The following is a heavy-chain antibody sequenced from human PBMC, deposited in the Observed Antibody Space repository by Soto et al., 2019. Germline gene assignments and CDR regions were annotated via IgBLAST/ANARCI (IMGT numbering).Heavy chain of an antibody. V-gene: IGHV1-18*01. CDR1: GYTFTSYG. CDR3: ARDSPAVDS. J-gene: IGHJ4*02. CDR2: ISAYDGNT. Sequence: GASVKVACKASGYTFTSYGISWVGQAPGQGLEWMGWISAYDGNTNYAQKLQGRVTMTTDTSTSTAYMELRSLRSDDTAVYYCARDSPAVDSWAQGTLVPVSS.